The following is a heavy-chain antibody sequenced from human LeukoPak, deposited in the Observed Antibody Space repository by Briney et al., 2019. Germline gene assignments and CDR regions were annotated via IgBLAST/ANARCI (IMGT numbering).Heavy chain of an antibody. CDR3: AELGITMIGGV. CDR1: GFIFSDYY. V-gene: IGHV3-11*04. CDR2: ISSSGSII. Sequence: GGSLRLSCTTSGFIFSDYYMSWIRQAPGKGLEWVSYISSSGSIIYYADSVKGRFTISRDNAKNSLYLQMNSLRAEDTAVYYCAELGITMIGGVWGKGTTVTISS. D-gene: IGHD3-10*02. J-gene: IGHJ6*04.